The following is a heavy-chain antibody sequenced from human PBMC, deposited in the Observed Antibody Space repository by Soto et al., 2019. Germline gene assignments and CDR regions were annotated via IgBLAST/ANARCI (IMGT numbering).Heavy chain of an antibody. Sequence: PSQTLSLTCAISVDSVSSNSAAWNCIRQSPSRGLEWLGRTYYRSKWYNDYAVSVKSRITINPDTSKNQFSLQLNSVTPEDTAVYYCARVAAEGGYYYYGMDVWGQGTTVTVSS. CDR1: VDSVSSNSAA. V-gene: IGHV6-1*01. J-gene: IGHJ6*02. CDR2: TYYRSKWYN. D-gene: IGHD6-13*01. CDR3: ARVAAEGGYYYYGMDV.